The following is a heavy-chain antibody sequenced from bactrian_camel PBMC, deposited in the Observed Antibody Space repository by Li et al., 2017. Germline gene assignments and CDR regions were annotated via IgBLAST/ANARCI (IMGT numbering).Heavy chain of an antibody. CDR3: AATASTWRMEDCSTRDGEYAS. CDR1: GFTFSTYA. D-gene: IGHD1*01. J-gene: IGHJ4*01. Sequence: QLVESGGGLVQPGGSLRLSCAASGFTFSTYAMTWVRQRPGKGLEWVSSISDRGNALYAESVKGRFTISRDNTKNTVYLQMNSLQPEDTAMYYCAATASTWRMEDCSTRDGEYASWGQGTQVTVS. V-gene: IGHV3S40*01. CDR2: ISDRGNA.